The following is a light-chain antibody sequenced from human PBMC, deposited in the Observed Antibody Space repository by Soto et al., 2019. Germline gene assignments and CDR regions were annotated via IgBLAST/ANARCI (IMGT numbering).Light chain of an antibody. J-gene: IGLJ2*01. Sequence: QSVLTQPPSVAGAPGQRGTISCTGSSSNIGAGHDVHWYQQLPGTAPKLLIYVNSNRPSGVPDRFSGSKSGTSASLAITGLQAEDEADDYCQSYDSSLSGSRVFGGGTKLTVL. CDR1: SSNIGAGHD. CDR2: VNS. CDR3: QSYDSSLSGSRV. V-gene: IGLV1-40*01.